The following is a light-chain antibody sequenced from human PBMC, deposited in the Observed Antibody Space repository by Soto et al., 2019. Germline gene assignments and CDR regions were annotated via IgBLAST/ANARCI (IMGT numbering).Light chain of an antibody. CDR3: SSYAGTNNLGV. CDR2: EVT. Sequence: QSALTQSPSASGSPGQSVTISCTGTSNDVGGFNYVSWYQQHPGKAPKLMIFEVTKRPSGVPDRFSGSKSGNTASLTVSGLQAEDEADYYCSSYAGTNNLGVFGTGTKLTVL. V-gene: IGLV2-8*01. CDR1: SNDVGGFNY. J-gene: IGLJ1*01.